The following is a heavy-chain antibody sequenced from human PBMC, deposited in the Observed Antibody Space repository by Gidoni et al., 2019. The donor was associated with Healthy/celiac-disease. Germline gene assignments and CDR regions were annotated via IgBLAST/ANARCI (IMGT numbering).Heavy chain of an antibody. CDR1: GRSISSGDYY. CDR3: ARGSHYGDLYFDY. D-gene: IGHD4-17*01. Sequence: QVQLQESGPGLVKPSQTLSLTCTVSGRSISSGDYYWSWIRQPPGKGLEWIGYIYYSGSTYYNPSLKSRVTISVDTSKNQFSLKLSSVTAADTAVYYCARGSHYGDLYFDYWGQGTLVTVSS. CDR2: IYYSGST. V-gene: IGHV4-30-4*01. J-gene: IGHJ4*02.